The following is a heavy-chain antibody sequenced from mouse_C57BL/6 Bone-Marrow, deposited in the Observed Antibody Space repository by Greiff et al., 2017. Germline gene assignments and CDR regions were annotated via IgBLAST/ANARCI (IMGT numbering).Heavy chain of an antibody. J-gene: IGHJ3*01. CDR2: ISSGSSTI. D-gene: IGHD3-3*01. Sequence: EVQLVESGGGLAKPGASLKLSCAASGFTFSDYGMHWVRQAPEQGLEWVAYISSGSSTIYYADKVKGRFTISGDNADNTLFLELTSLRSEDTAMYYCARGGWRWYAYWGQGPLVTVSA. CDR3: ARGGWRWYAY. CDR1: GFTFSDYG. V-gene: IGHV5-17*01.